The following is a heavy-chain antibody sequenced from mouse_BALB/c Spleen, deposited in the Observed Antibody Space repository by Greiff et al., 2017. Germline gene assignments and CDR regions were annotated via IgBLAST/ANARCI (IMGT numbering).Heavy chain of an antibody. CDR2: ISNGGGST. D-gene: IGHD2-1*01. J-gene: IGHJ4*01. CDR1: GFTFSSYT. V-gene: IGHV5-12-2*01. CDR3: ARFNGNYLGAMDY. Sequence: EVMLVESGGGLVQPGGSLKLSCAASGFTFSSYTMSWVRQTPEKRLEWVAYISNGGGSTYYPDTVKGRFTISRDNAKNTLYLQMSSLRSEDTAMYYCARFNGNYLGAMDYWGQGTSVTVSS.